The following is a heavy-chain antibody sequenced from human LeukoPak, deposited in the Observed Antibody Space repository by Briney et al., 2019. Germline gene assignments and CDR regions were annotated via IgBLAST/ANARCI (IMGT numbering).Heavy chain of an antibody. CDR3: ARVGAQRDGYKPENWFDP. Sequence: SETLSLTCTVSGGSISSSSYYWGWLRQPPGKGLGWIVSIYYSGSAYYNPSLKSRVTISVDTSKNQFSLKLSSVTAADTAVYYCARVGAQRDGYKPENWFDPWGQGTLVTVSS. V-gene: IGHV4-39*01. CDR1: GGSISSSSYY. J-gene: IGHJ5*02. D-gene: IGHD5-24*01. CDR2: IYYSGSA.